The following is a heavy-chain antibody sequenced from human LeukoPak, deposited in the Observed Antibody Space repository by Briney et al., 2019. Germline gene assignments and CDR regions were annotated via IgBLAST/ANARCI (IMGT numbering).Heavy chain of an antibody. CDR1: GYTFTSYY. V-gene: IGHV1-69*04. Sequence: SVKVSCKASGYTFTSYYMHWVRQAPGQGLEWMGRIIPILGIANYAQKFQGRVTITADKSTSTAYMELSSLRSEDTAVYYCARAYSSSWYFDYWGQGTLVTVSS. CDR2: IIPILGIA. J-gene: IGHJ4*02. D-gene: IGHD6-13*01. CDR3: ARAYSSSWYFDY.